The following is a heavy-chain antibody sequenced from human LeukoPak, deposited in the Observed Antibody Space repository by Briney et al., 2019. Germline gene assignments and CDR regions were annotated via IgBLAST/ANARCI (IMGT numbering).Heavy chain of an antibody. CDR3: AREDLSGSPIVGATWFDY. V-gene: IGHV1-2*02. D-gene: IGHD1-26*01. J-gene: IGHJ4*02. CDR2: INPNSGDT. Sequence: ASVKVSCKASGYTFTGYYIHWVRQAPGQGLEWMGWINPNSGDTNYAQNFQGGVTMTRDTSISTAYMDLSRLRSDDTAVYYCAREDLSGSPIVGATWFDYWGQGTLVTVSS. CDR1: GYTFTGYY.